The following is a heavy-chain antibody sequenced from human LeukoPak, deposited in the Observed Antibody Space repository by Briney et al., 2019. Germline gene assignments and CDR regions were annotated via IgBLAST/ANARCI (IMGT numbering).Heavy chain of an antibody. J-gene: IGHJ4*02. CDR2: IYWNDDK. CDR3: AHVTPAAWGVGGEYFDY. D-gene: IGHD1-26*01. Sequence: SGPTLVKPTQTLTLTCTFSGFSLSASGVGVGWIRQPPGKALEWLALIYWNDDKRYSPSLKSRLTITKDTSKNQVVLTMTNMDPVDTATYYCAHVTPAAWGVGGEYFDYWGQGTLVTVSS. CDR1: GFSLSASGVG. V-gene: IGHV2-5*01.